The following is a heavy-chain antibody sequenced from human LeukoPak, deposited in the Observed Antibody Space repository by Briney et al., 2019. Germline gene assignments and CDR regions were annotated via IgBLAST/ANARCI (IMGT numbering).Heavy chain of an antibody. Sequence: GGPLRLSCAASGFTFRRSAMTWVRQVPGKGLEWVSTISGRGGDTDYADSVKGRFIISRDSSENTLHLQMHSLGVEDTGVYYCAKGLWASTVGATGIFFDYWGQGIQVTVSS. CDR2: ISGRGGDT. CDR1: GFTFRRSA. V-gene: IGHV3-23*01. CDR3: AKGLWASTVGATGIFFDY. D-gene: IGHD1-26*01. J-gene: IGHJ4*02.